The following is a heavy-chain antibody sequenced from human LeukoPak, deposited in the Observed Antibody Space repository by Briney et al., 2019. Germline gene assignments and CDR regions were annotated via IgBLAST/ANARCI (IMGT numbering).Heavy chain of an antibody. CDR2: IRYDGSNK. J-gene: IGHJ3*02. V-gene: IGHV3-30*02. Sequence: PGGSLRLSFAASGFTFSSYGMHWVRQAPGKGLEWVAFIRYDGSNKNYADSVKGRFTISRENSKNTLYLQMNSLRAEDTAVYYCATYSSSSSAFDIWGQGTMVTVSS. CDR3: ATYSSSSSAFDI. CDR1: GFTFSSYG. D-gene: IGHD6-6*01.